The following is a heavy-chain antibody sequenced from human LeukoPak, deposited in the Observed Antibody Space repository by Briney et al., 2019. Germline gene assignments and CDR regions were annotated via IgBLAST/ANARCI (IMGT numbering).Heavy chain of an antibody. Sequence: PGGSLRLSYAASGFTFSSYAMSWVRQAPGKGLEWVSAISGSGGSTYYADSVKGRFTISRDNSKNTLYLQMNSLRAEDTAVYYCAKLLNDYGDYYFDYWGQGTLVAVSS. CDR1: GFTFSSYA. CDR2: ISGSGGST. CDR3: AKLLNDYGDYYFDY. V-gene: IGHV3-23*01. D-gene: IGHD4-17*01. J-gene: IGHJ4*02.